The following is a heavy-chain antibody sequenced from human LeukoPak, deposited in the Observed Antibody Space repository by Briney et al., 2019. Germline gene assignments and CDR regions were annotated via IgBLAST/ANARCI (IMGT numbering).Heavy chain of an antibody. CDR2: IIPIFGTA. CDR1: GGIFSSYA. D-gene: IGHD1-7*01. CDR3: ARGLELGEEGYYFDY. V-gene: IGHV1-69*05. J-gene: IGHJ4*02. Sequence: SVKVSCNASGGIFSSYAISWVRQAPGQGLEWMGRIIPIFGTANYAQKFQGRVTITTDESTSTAYMELSSLRSEDTAVYYCARGLELGEEGYYFDYWGQGTLVTVSS.